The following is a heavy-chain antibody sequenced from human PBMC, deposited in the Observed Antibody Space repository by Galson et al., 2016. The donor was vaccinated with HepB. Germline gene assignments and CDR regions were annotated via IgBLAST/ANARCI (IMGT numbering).Heavy chain of an antibody. CDR2: IFPGDSDA. V-gene: IGHV5-51*01. J-gene: IGHJ4*02. CDR1: GYNFPNYW. Sequence: QSGAEVKKPGESLKISCKGSGYNFPNYWIAWVRQMPGKGLEWMGYIFPGDSDARYSPSFQGQVTISADTSINTAYLQWSTLKASDTAMYYCARLREQLVALDFWGQGTLVTVSS. D-gene: IGHD6-6*01. CDR3: ARLREQLVALDF.